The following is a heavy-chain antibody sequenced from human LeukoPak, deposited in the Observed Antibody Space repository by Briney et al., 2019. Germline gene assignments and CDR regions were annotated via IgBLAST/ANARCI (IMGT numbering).Heavy chain of an antibody. D-gene: IGHD3-16*01. CDR3: ARSLGDD. Sequence: GGYLRLSCEVSGLTFSTYWMTWVRQAPGKGLEWVASINQNRREKYYVDSVKGRFTISRDNAKDSLYLQMNSLRDEDTAVYYCARSLGDDWGQGTLVTVSS. J-gene: IGHJ4*02. V-gene: IGHV3-7*01. CDR1: GLTFSTYW. CDR2: INQNRREK.